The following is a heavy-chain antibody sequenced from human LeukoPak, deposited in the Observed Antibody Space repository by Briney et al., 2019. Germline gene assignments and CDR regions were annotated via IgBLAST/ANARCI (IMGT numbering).Heavy chain of an antibody. CDR1: GFTFSSYW. CDR2: IKQDGSEK. CDR3: ARPYPERRSPFFYYYYMDV. Sequence: GGSLRLSCAASGFTFSSYWMSWVRQAPGKGLEWVANIKQDGSEKYYVDSVKGRFTISRDNAKNSLYLQMNSLRAEDTAVYYCARPYPERRSPFFYYYYMDVWGKGTTVTISS. D-gene: IGHD1-1*01. V-gene: IGHV3-7*01. J-gene: IGHJ6*03.